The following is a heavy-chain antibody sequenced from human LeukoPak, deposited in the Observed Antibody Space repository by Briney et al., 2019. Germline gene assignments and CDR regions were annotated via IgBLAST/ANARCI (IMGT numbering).Heavy chain of an antibody. V-gene: IGHV3-74*01. D-gene: IGHD5-24*01. CDR2: ISSDGSNT. CDR1: GFTFSSYW. Sequence: PGGSLRLSCAVSGFTFSSYWMHWVRQAPGKGLVWVSRISSDGSNTACADSVKGRFTISRDNARNTLYLQMSSLRAEDTAVYYCAKRGDGGAWYDYWGQGTLVSVSS. J-gene: IGHJ4*02. CDR3: AKRGDGGAWYDY.